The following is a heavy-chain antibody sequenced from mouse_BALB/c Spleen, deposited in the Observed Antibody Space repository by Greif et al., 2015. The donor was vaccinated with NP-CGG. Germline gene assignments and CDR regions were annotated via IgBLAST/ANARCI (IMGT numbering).Heavy chain of an antibody. J-gene: IGHJ4*01. D-gene: IGHD4-1*01. V-gene: IGHV7-3*02. CDR2: IRNKANGYTT. CDR1: GFTFTDYY. CDR3: ARLNWDSYYAMDY. Sequence: EVKLVESGGGLVQPGGSLRLSCATSGFTFTDYYMSWVRQPPGKALEWLGFIRNKANGYTTEYSASVKGRFTISRDNSQSILYLQMNTLRAEDSATYYCARLNWDSYYAMDYWGQGTSVTVSS.